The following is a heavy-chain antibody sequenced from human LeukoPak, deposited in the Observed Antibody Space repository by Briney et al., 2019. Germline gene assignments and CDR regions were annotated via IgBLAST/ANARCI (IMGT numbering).Heavy chain of an antibody. CDR1: GFSLSTSGMR. Sequence: RGSGPTLVNPTQTLTLTCTFSGFSLSTSGMRVSWIRQPPGKALEWLARIDWDDDKFYSTSLKTRLTISKDTSKNQVVLTMTNMDPVDTATYYCARTIVGATIFDYWGQGTPVTVSS. CDR3: ARTIVGATIFDY. J-gene: IGHJ4*02. D-gene: IGHD1-26*01. V-gene: IGHV2-70*17. CDR2: IDWDDDK.